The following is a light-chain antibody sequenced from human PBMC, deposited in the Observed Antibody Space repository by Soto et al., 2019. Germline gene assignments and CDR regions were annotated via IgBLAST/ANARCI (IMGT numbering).Light chain of an antibody. CDR2: AAS. Sequence: IQLTQSPSSLSASIGDRVTITCRASQDIASYLAWYQQKPGNAPKLLIYAASTLHSGVPSRFSGSGSGTDFTLTISNLQPDDFATYYCQQYNGYYSFGQGTKLEIK. CDR3: QQYNGYYS. J-gene: IGKJ2*03. V-gene: IGKV1-9*01. CDR1: QDIASY.